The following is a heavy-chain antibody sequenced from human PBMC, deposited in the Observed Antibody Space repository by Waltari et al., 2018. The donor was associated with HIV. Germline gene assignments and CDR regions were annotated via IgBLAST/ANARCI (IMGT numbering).Heavy chain of an antibody. J-gene: IGHJ1*01. CDR2: IKQDGSEK. V-gene: IGHV3-7*01. CDR1: GFTFSSYW. D-gene: IGHD3-10*01. Sequence: EVQLVESGGGLVQPGGSLRLSCAASGFTFSSYWMSWVRQAPGMGLEWVAKIKQDGSEKYYVDAVKGRFTISRDNAKNALYLQMNSLRAEDTAVYYCARGGVPTPPGYFQHWGQGTLVTVSS. CDR3: ARGGVPTPPGYFQH.